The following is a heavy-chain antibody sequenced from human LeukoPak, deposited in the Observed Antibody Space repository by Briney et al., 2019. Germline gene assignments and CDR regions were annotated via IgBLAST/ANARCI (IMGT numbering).Heavy chain of an antibody. J-gene: IGHJ6*02. V-gene: IGHV4-34*01. Sequence: SEALSLTCAVYGGSFSGYYWSWIRQPPGKGLEWIGEINHSGSTNYNPSLKSRVTISVDTSKNQFSLKLSSVTAADTAVYYCARGSSYGEVYYYYGMDVWGQGTTVTVSS. CDR3: ARGSSYGEVYYYYGMDV. CDR2: INHSGST. D-gene: IGHD4-17*01. CDR1: GGSFSGYY.